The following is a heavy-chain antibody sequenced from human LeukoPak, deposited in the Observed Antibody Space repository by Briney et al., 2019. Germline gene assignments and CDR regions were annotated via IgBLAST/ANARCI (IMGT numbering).Heavy chain of an antibody. D-gene: IGHD4/OR15-4a*01. J-gene: IGHJ4*02. CDR3: ARRAGAYSHPYDY. Sequence: GGSLRLSCAASGFTFSTYAMSWVRQAPGKGLEWVSGISGSGGSTYYADSVKGRFTISRDNSKNTLYLQMNSLRAEDTAVYYCARRAGAYSHPYDYWGQGTLVTVSS. CDR1: GFTFSTYA. CDR2: ISGSGGST. V-gene: IGHV3-23*01.